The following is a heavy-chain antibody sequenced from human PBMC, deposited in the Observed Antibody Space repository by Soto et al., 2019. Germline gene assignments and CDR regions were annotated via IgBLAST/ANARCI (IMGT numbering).Heavy chain of an antibody. J-gene: IGHJ4*02. V-gene: IGHV1-2*02. Sequence: ASVKVSCKASGYTFTDYYMHWVRQAPGHGLEWMGWIKPDSGGTIYAQKFQGRVTMTRDTSISTAYMELTSLRSDDTAVYYCAREGVIAGLAYWGQGTLVTV. CDR2: IKPDSGGT. CDR3: AREGVIAGLAY. D-gene: IGHD6-13*01. CDR1: GYTFTDYY.